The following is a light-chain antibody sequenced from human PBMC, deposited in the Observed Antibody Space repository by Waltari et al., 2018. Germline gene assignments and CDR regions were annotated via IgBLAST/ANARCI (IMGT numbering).Light chain of an antibody. J-gene: IGKJ1*01. V-gene: IGKV3-20*01. Sequence: EIVLTQSPSTLSLSAGDRATLSCRDSQIISGSYLACYQQKPGQAPRLLIFGASIRGTGIPDKYSGSGSETDFTLTISRLDPEDSAVYYCQQYDTSPRTFGPGTKVEI. CDR2: GAS. CDR3: QQYDTSPRT. CDR1: QIISGSY.